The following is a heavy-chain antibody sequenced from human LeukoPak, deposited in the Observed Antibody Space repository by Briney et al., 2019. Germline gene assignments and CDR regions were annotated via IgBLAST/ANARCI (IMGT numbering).Heavy chain of an antibody. V-gene: IGHV1-2*04. J-gene: IGHJ4*02. CDR1: GYTFTGYY. CDR3: ARVTFGGSSWPDFDY. CDR2: INPNSGGT. D-gene: IGHD6-13*01. Sequence: ASVKVSCKASGYTFTGYYMHWVRQDPGQGLEWMGWINPNSGGTNYAQKFQDWVTMTRDTSISTAYMELSRLRSDDTAVYYCARVTFGGSSWPDFDYWGQGTLVTVSS.